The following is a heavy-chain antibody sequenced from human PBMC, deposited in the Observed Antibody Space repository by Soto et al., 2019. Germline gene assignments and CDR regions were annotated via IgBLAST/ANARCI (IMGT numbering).Heavy chain of an antibody. Sequence: SETLSLTCTVSGSSISSFSWSWIRQPPGQGLEYIGNVYYSGNTNYNPSLKSRVIVSLSTAKTQYPLRLNSVTAADTAAHYCARARYNCFDYWGQGTPVTVSS. CDR1: GSSISSFS. J-gene: IGHJ4*02. CDR2: VYYSGNT. D-gene: IGHD5-18*01. CDR3: ARARYNCFDY. V-gene: IGHV4-59*01.